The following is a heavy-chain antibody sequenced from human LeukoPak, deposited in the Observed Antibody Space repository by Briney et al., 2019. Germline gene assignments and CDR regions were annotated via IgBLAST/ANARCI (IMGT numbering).Heavy chain of an antibody. J-gene: IGHJ4*02. D-gene: IGHD3-3*01. CDR1: GYSISSGYY. V-gene: IGHV4-38-2*02. Sequence: PSETLSLTCTVSGYSISSGYYWGWIRQPPGKGLEWIGGIYHSGSTYYNPSLKSRVTISVDTSKNQFSLKLSSVTAADTAVYYCARVLSNWSGYYGALNYWGQGTLVTVSS. CDR2: IYHSGST. CDR3: ARVLSNWSGYYGALNY.